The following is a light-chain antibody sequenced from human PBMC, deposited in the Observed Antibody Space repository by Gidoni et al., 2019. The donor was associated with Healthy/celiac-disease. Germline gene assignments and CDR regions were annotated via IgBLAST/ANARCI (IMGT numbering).Light chain of an antibody. J-gene: IGKJ2*01. CDR1: QSVSSY. CDR3: QQRSNWRYT. Sequence: ELVLTQSPAPLSLSPGERDNLSCRASQSVSSYLDWYQQKPGQAPRLLIYDASNRATGIPARFSGSGSGTDFTLTISSLEPEDFAVYYCQQRSNWRYTFGQGTKLEIK. CDR2: DAS. V-gene: IGKV3-11*01.